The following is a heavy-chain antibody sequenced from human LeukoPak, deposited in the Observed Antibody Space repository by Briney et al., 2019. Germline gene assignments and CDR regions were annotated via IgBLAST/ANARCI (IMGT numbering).Heavy chain of an antibody. Sequence: SETLSLTCTVSGGSISSYYWSWIRQPAGKGLEWIGRIYTSGSTNYNPSLKSRVTMSVDTSKNQFSLKLSSVTAADTAVYYCARDRVSSWYSTNWFDPWGQGTLVTVSS. CDR3: ARDRVSSWYSTNWFDP. J-gene: IGHJ5*02. D-gene: IGHD6-13*01. CDR2: IYTSGST. CDR1: GGSISSYY. V-gene: IGHV4-4*07.